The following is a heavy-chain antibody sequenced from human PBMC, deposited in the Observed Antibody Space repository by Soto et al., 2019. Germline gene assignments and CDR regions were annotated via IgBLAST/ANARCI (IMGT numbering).Heavy chain of an antibody. Sequence: QITLNESGPTVVRPTETLTLTCRFSGFSLTTSGVGVGWIRQSPGKAPEWLALIYWDDDKRYSASLKSRLTITKDTSKNQVVLTVSXXXXXXXXXXXXXXXXXXXXXXXXXTTAIYFDFWGQGTPVAVSS. CDR3: XXXXXXXXXXXXXTTAIYFDF. CDR2: IYWDDDK. V-gene: IGHV2-5*02. J-gene: IGHJ4*02. CDR1: GFSLTTSGVG. D-gene: IGHD3-3*01.